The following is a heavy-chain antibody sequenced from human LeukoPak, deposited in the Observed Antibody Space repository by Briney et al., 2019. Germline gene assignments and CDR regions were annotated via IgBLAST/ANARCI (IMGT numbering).Heavy chain of an antibody. CDR3: AKAASYSSSWYEYYLDY. CDR1: GFTFSSYS. Sequence: GGSLRLSCAASGFTFSSYSMNWVRQAPGKGLEWVSSISTTSTYIFYADSLKGRFTISRDNAKNSLYLQMNSLRAEDTALYYCAKAASYSSSWYEYYLDYWGQGTLVTVSS. CDR2: ISTTSTYI. J-gene: IGHJ4*02. V-gene: IGHV3-21*04. D-gene: IGHD6-13*01.